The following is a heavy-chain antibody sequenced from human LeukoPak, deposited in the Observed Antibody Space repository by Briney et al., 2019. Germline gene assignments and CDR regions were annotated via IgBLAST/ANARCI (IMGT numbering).Heavy chain of an antibody. V-gene: IGHV1-2*02. CDR3: ARDGYSYGEIFDY. J-gene: IGHJ4*01. Sequence: ASVKVSCKASGYTFTGYYMHWVRQAPGQGLEWMGWINPNSGGTNYAQKFQGRVTMTRDTSISTAYMELSRLRSDDTAVYYCARDGYSYGEIFDYWGQEPWSPSPQ. CDR2: INPNSGGT. D-gene: IGHD5-18*01. CDR1: GYTFTGYY.